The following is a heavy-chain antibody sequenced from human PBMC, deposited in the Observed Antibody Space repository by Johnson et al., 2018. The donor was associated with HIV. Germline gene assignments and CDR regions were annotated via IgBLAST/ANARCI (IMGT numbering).Heavy chain of an antibody. J-gene: IGHJ3*02. CDR1: GFTFSNAW. CDR2: IKSKTDGGTT. V-gene: IGHV3-15*01. Sequence: MQLVESGGGVIRPGGSLRLSCAASGFTFSNAWMSWVRQAPGKGLEWVGRIKSKTDGGTTDYAAPVKGRFTISRDDSKNTLYLQMNSLRAEDTAVYYCARGGDYYDSNRYPAAFDIWGQGTMVTVSS. D-gene: IGHD3-22*01. CDR3: ARGGDYYDSNRYPAAFDI.